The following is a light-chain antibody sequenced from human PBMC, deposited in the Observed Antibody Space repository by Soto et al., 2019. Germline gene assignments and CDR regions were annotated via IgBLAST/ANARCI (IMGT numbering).Light chain of an antibody. CDR1: SSNIGSNT. CDR2: SNN. J-gene: IGLJ2*01. CDR3: AAWDDSLNAYVV. V-gene: IGLV1-44*01. Sequence: QSALTQPPSASGTPGQRVTISCSGSSSNIGSNTVNWYQQLPGTAPKLLIYSNNQRPSGVPDRFSGSKSGTSASLAISGLQSEDEADYYCAAWDDSLNAYVVFGGGTKVTVL.